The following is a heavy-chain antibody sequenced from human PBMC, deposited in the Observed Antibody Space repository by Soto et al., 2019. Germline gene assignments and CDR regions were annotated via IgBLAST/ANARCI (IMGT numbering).Heavy chain of an antibody. D-gene: IGHD6-6*01. CDR2: INPNSGGT. J-gene: IGHJ4*02. CDR1: GYTFTGYY. Sequence: QVQLVQSGAEVKKPGASVKVSCKASGYTFTGYYMHWVRQAPGQGLEWMGWINPNSGGTNYAQKFQGRVTRTRDTAISTADMELSRLRSDDTAVYSCASPGKYSRTSRDYWGQGTLVTVSS. CDR3: ASPGKYSRTSRDY. V-gene: IGHV1-2*02.